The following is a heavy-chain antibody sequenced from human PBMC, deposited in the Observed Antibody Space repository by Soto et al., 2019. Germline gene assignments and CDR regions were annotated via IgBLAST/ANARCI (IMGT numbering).Heavy chain of an antibody. V-gene: IGHV3-30*04. J-gene: IGHJ4*02. Sequence: QVQLVESGGGVVQPGRSLRLSCAASGFTFSSYAMHWVRQAPGKGLEWVAVISYDGSSQHYADSVKGRFTISRDNSKNTLYVQMKSLRAEDTAVYYCAKDGGWELPRGRGSDYWGQGTLVTVSS. CDR1: GFTFSSYA. D-gene: IGHD1-26*01. CDR3: AKDGGWELPRGRGSDY. CDR2: ISYDGSSQ.